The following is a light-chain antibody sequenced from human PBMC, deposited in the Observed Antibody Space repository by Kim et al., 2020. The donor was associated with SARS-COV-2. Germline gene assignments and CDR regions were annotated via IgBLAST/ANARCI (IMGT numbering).Light chain of an antibody. CDR3: QQYNTAPWT. V-gene: IGKV1-27*01. Sequence: ASVGDSITITCRERRDIHNYLAWYQQKPGKVPKLLIYAASTWHAGVPSRFSGSGSGTDFTLIISSLQPEDVATYYCQQYNTAPWTFGQGTKVDIK. CDR2: AAS. CDR1: RDIHNY. J-gene: IGKJ1*01.